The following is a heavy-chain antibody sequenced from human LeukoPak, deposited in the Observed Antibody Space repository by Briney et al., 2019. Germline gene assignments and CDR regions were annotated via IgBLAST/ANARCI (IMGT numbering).Heavy chain of an antibody. CDR1: GFTFSSYG. V-gene: IGHV3-33*06. CDR2: IWYDGSNK. Sequence: GGSLRLSCAASGFTFSSYGMHWVRQAPGKGLEWVAVIWYDGSNKYYADSVKGRFTISRDNSKNTLYLQMNSLRAEDTAVYYCAKDPSRQPWPTGAFDIWGQGTMVTVSS. CDR3: AKDPSRQPWPTGAFDI. D-gene: IGHD1-14*01. J-gene: IGHJ3*02.